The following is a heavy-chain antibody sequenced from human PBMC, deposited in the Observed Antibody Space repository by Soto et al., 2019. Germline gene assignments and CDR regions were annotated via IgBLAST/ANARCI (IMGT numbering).Heavy chain of an antibody. CDR1: GFTFSRYW. D-gene: IGHD3-3*01. Sequence: EVQLVESGGGLVQPGGSLRLSSAASGFTFSRYWIHWVRQAPGKGLVWVSRINSDGSSTTYADSVKGRFTISRDNAKNTLYLQMNSLRAEDTAVYYCAREEIFGVVIDAFDIWGQGTMVTVSS. V-gene: IGHV3-74*01. CDR2: INSDGSST. J-gene: IGHJ3*02. CDR3: AREEIFGVVIDAFDI.